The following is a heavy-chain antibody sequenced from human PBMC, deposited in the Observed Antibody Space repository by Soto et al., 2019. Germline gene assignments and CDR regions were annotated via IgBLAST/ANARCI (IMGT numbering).Heavy chain of an antibody. CDR2: ISAYNGNT. V-gene: IGHV1-18*01. CDR3: ARGNYYDSSGYLVY. CDR1: GYTFTSYG. Sequence: ASVKVSCKASGYTFTSYGISWVRQAPGQGLEWMGWISAYNGNTNYAQKLQGRVTMTTDTSTSTAYMELRGLRSDVTVVYFCARGNYYDSSGYLVYWGQGTLVTVSS. D-gene: IGHD3-22*01. J-gene: IGHJ4*02.